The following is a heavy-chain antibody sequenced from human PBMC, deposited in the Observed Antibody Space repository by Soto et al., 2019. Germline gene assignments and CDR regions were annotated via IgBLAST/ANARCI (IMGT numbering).Heavy chain of an antibody. CDR1: GYTFTSYA. CDR3: ARDPRGFDGMDV. D-gene: IGHD3-3*01. CDR2: INAGNGNT. J-gene: IGHJ6*02. Sequence: ASVKVSFKASGYTFTSYAMHWVRQAPGQRLEWMGWINAGNGNTKYSQKFQGRVTITRDTSASTAYMELSSLRSEDTAVYYCARDPRGFDGMDVWGQGTTVTVSS. V-gene: IGHV1-3*01.